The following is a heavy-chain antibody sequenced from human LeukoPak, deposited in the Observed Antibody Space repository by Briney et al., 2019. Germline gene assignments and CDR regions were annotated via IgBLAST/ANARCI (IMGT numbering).Heavy chain of an antibody. CDR2: IYTSGST. V-gene: IGHV4-61*02. J-gene: IGHJ4*02. D-gene: IGHD3-22*01. CDR1: GGSISSGSYY. Sequence: SETLSLTCTVSGGSISSGSYYWSWIRQPAGKGLEWIGRIYTSGSTNYNPSLKSRVTMSVDTSKNQFSLKLSSVTAADTAVYYCARDIYSSGCTFDYWGQGTLVTVSS. CDR3: ARDIYSSGCTFDY.